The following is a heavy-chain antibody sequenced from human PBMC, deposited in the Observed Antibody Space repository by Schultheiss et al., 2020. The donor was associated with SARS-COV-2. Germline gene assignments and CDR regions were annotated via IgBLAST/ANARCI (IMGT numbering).Heavy chain of an antibody. CDR1: GGSISSGSYY. D-gene: IGHD3-3*01. CDR2: IFYSGSTYSGST. V-gene: IGHV4-30-4*01. J-gene: IGHJ4*02. Sequence: SETLSLTCTVSGGSISSGSYYWSWVRQPPGKGLEWIGHIFYSGSTYSGSTYYNPSLKSRVTISVDTSKNQFSLKLSSVTAADTAVYYCARGRNGMEWWYWGQGTLVTVSS. CDR3: ARGRNGMEWWY.